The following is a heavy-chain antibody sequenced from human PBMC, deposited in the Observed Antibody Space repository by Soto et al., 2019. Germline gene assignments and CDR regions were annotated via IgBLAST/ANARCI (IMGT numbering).Heavy chain of an antibody. Sequence: QVQLQESGPGLVKPAQTMSLTCTVSGGSISSGGYYWSWIRQHPGKGLEWIGYIYYSGSTYYNPSLKSRVIISVDTSKNQFSLKLRSVTAAATAWYYCARMVRSANREFSDWGQGTLFTVSS. D-gene: IGHD3-10*01. V-gene: IGHV4-31*03. CDR1: GGSISSGGYY. J-gene: IGHJ4*02. CDR3: ARMVRSANREFSD. CDR2: IYYSGST.